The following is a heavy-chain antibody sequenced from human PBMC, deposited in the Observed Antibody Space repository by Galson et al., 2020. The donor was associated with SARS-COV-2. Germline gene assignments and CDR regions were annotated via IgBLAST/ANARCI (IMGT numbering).Heavy chain of an antibody. CDR3: ARDYDSSGYYYGEDY. CDR2: IIPILGIA. CDR1: GGTFSSYT. Sequence: SVKVSCKASGGTFSSYTISWVRQAPGQGLEWMGRIIPILGIANYAQKFQGRVTITADKSTSTAYMELSSLRSEDTAVYYCARDYDSSGYYYGEDYWGQGTLVTVSS. D-gene: IGHD3-22*01. J-gene: IGHJ4*02. V-gene: IGHV1-69*02.